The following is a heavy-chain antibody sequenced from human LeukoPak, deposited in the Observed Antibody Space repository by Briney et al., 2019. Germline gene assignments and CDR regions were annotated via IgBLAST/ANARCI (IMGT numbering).Heavy chain of an antibody. D-gene: IGHD2-2*01. J-gene: IGHJ4*02. V-gene: IGHV1-8*03. Sequence: ASVKVSCKASGYTFTSYDINWVRQATGQGLGWMGWMNPNSGNTGYAQKFQGRVTITRNTSISTAYMELGSLRSEDTAVYYCARVGVVPAADFDYWGQGTLVTVSS. CDR3: ARVGVVPAADFDY. CDR2: MNPNSGNT. CDR1: GYTFTSYD.